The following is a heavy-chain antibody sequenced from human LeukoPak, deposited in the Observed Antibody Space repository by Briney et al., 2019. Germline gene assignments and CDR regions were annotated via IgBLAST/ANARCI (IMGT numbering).Heavy chain of an antibody. CDR3: ARGRSNYYYMDV. V-gene: IGHV4-30-4*08. J-gene: IGHJ6*03. CDR2: IYYSGST. Sequence: SETLSLTCTVSGGSISSGVYYWSWSRQHPGKGLEWIGYIYYSGSTYYNPSLKSRVTISVDTSKNQFSLKLSSVTAADTAVYYCARGRSNYYYMDVWGKGTTVTVSS. CDR1: GGSISSGVYY. D-gene: IGHD1-26*01.